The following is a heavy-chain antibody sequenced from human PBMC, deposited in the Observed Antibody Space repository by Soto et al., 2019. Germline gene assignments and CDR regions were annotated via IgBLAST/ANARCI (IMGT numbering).Heavy chain of an antibody. V-gene: IGHV4-4*02. J-gene: IGHJ3*02. CDR2: IYHSGST. Sequence: SETLSLTCAVSGGSISSSNWWSWVRQPPGKGPEWIGEIYHSGSTNYNPSLKSRVTISVDKSKNQFSLKLSSVTAADTAVYYCARVGYCISTSCYVDAFVIWGQGTMVTVSS. D-gene: IGHD2-2*01. CDR1: GGSISSSNW. CDR3: ARVGYCISTSCYVDAFVI.